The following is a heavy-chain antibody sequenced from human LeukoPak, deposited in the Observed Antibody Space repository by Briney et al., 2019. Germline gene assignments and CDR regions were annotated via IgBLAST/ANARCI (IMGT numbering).Heavy chain of an antibody. Sequence: PGRSLRLSCAASGFTFSSYGMHWVRQAPGKGLEWVAVISYDGSNKYYADSVKGRFTISRDNSKNTLYLQMNSLRAEDTAVYYCAKEGVCYYYGMDIWGQGTTVTVSS. CDR1: GFTFSSYG. CDR3: AKEGVCYYYGMDI. D-gene: IGHD3-16*01. J-gene: IGHJ6*02. CDR2: ISYDGSNK. V-gene: IGHV3-30*18.